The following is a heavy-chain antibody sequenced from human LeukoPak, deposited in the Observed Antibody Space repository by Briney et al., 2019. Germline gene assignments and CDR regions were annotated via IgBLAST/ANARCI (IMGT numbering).Heavy chain of an antibody. CDR1: GGSVSSSSFY. Sequence: SETLSLTCTVSGGSVSSSSFYWGWIRQPPGKGREWIGSIYYSGTTYYNPSLKSRVTVSVDTSNNQFSLKLDSVSAADTAIYYCARHQCSGGWCKSVDWFDPWGQGILVTVSS. CDR2: IYYSGTT. CDR3: ARHQCSGGWCKSVDWFDP. D-gene: IGHD2-15*01. V-gene: IGHV4-39*01. J-gene: IGHJ5*02.